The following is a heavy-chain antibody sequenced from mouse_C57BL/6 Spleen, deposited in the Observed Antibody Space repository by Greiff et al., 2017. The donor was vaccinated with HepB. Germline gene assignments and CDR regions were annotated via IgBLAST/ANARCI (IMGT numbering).Heavy chain of an antibody. CDR3: ARADSSGYLYYYAMDY. D-gene: IGHD3-2*02. V-gene: IGHV3-6*01. J-gene: IGHJ4*01. Sequence: EVKLVESGPGLVKPSQSLSLTCSVTGYSITSGYYWNWIRQFPGNKLEWMGYISYDGSNNYNPSLKNRISITRDTSKNQFFLKLNSVTTEDTATYYCARADSSGYLYYYAMDYWGQGTSVTVSS. CDR1: GYSITSGYY. CDR2: ISYDGSN.